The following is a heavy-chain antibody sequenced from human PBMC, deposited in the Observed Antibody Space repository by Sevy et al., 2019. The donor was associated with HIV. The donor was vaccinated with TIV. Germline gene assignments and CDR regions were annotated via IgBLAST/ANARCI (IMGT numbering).Heavy chain of an antibody. CDR3: AQETFGRFDS. CDR2: IKPDGSDK. J-gene: IGHJ4*02. Sequence: GGSLRLSCAASGFSFSGYWMNWVRQAPGKGLEWVANIKPDGSDKHYVDSAEGRFTISRDNAKNSLYLQMNRLRVEDTAMYYCAQETFGRFDSWGQGTLVTVSS. D-gene: IGHD1-26*01. CDR1: GFSFSGYW. V-gene: IGHV3-7*01.